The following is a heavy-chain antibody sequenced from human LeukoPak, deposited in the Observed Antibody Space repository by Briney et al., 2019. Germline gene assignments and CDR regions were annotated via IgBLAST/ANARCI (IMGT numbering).Heavy chain of an antibody. D-gene: IGHD6-19*01. Sequence: GGSLRLSCAASGFTFSSYAMSWVRQAPGKGLEWVSVIYSGGSTYYADSVKGRFTISRDNSKNTLYLQMNSLRAEDTAVYYCARGAVAGHDAFDIWGQGTMVTVSS. CDR3: ARGAVAGHDAFDI. J-gene: IGHJ3*02. V-gene: IGHV3-53*01. CDR1: GFTFSSYA. CDR2: IYSGGST.